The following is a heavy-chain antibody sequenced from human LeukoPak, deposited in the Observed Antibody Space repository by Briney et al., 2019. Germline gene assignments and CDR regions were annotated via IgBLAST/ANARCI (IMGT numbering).Heavy chain of an antibody. J-gene: IGHJ4*02. CDR1: GFTFSTYA. V-gene: IGHV3-23*01. CDR3: AKEAGNGWSYFDY. CDR2: IRSGGDTT. D-gene: IGHD6-19*01. Sequence: GGSLRLSCAASGFTFSTYAMSWVRQAPGKGLEWVSGIRSGGDTTFYADSVKDRFTISRDNSKNTVYLQMISLRAEDTAAYHCAKEAGNGWSYFDYWGQGTLVTVSS.